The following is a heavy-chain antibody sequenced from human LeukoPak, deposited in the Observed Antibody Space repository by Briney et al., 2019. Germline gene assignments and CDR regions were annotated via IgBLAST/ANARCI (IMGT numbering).Heavy chain of an antibody. CDR1: GGSISSYY. V-gene: IGHV4-59*12. CDR3: ARGGARVVSGWYFDYYYGMDV. J-gene: IGHJ6*02. D-gene: IGHD6-19*01. CDR2: IYYSGST. Sequence: SETLSLTCTVSGGSISSYYWSWIRQPPGKGLEWTGYIYYSGSTNYNPSLKSRVTISVDTSKNQFSLKLSSVTAADTAVYYCARGGARVVSGWYFDYYYGMDVWGQGTTVTVSS.